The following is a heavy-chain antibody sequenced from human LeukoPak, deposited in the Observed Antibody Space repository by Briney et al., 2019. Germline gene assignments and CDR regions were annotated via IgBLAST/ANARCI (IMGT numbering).Heavy chain of an antibody. CDR1: GFTVSSNY. D-gene: IGHD6-6*01. CDR2: IYSGGST. Sequence: GGSLRLSCAASGFTVSSNYMSWVRQAPGKGLEWVSVIYSGGSTYYADSVKGRFTISRDNSKNTLYLQMNSLRAEDTAVYYCAKVYSSSAGSFDYWGQGTLVTVSS. J-gene: IGHJ4*02. V-gene: IGHV3-66*01. CDR3: AKVYSSSAGSFDY.